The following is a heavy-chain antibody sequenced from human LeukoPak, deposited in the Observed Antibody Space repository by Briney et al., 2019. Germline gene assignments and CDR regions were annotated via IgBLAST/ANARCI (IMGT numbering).Heavy chain of an antibody. V-gene: IGHV3-23*01. CDR2: ISGSGGST. J-gene: IGHJ4*02. Sequence: GGSLRLSCAASGFTFSSYAMSWVRQAPGKGLEWVSSISGSGGSTHYADSVKGRFTISRDNSKNTLYLQMNSLRGEDTAVYYCAKDREGTIADYFDYWGQGTLVTVSS. CDR3: AKDREGTIADYFDY. CDR1: GFTFSSYA. D-gene: IGHD1-7*01.